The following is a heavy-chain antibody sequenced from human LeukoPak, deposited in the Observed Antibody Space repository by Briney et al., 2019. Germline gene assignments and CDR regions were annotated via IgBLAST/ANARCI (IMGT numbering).Heavy chain of an antibody. J-gene: IGHJ4*02. CDR1: GYTFTGYY. CDR3: ARVGWFGEYWPYFDY. Sequence: ASVKVSFEASGYTFTGYYMHWVRQAPGQRLEWMGWINPNSGGTNYAQKFQGRVTMTRDTSISTAYMELSRLRSDDTAVYYCARVGWFGEYWPYFDYWGQGTLVTVSP. CDR2: INPNSGGT. V-gene: IGHV1-2*02. D-gene: IGHD3-10*01.